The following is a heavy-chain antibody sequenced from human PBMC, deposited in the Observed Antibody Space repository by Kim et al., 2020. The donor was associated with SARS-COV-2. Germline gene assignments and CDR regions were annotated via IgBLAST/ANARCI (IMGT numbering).Heavy chain of an antibody. CDR1: GFTFSSYW. CDR3: ARGGLKGTYGDYDFAYYYYYGMDV. J-gene: IGHJ6*02. D-gene: IGHD4-17*01. V-gene: IGHV3-7*01. CDR2: IKQDGSEK. Sequence: GGSLRLSCAASGFTFSSYWMSWVRQAPGKGLEWVANIKQDGSEKYYVDSVKGRFTISRDNAKNSLYLQMNSLRAEDTAVYYCARGGLKGTYGDYDFAYYYYYGMDVWGQGTTVTVSS.